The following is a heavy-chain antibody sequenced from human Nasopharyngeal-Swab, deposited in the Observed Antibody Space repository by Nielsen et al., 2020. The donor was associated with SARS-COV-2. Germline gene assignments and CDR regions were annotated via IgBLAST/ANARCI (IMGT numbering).Heavy chain of an antibody. J-gene: IGHJ3*02. V-gene: IGHV3-23*01. D-gene: IGHD6-19*01. Sequence: GGSLRLSCTASGFTFSSYAMNWVRQAPGKGLEWVSTINYNSGITYSADSVRGRFTIFRDNSENTLFLQMNSLMAEDTAMYFCAEGMDSSGFHGFDIWGQGTMVTVSS. CDR2: INYNSGIT. CDR1: GFTFSSYA. CDR3: AEGMDSSGFHGFDI.